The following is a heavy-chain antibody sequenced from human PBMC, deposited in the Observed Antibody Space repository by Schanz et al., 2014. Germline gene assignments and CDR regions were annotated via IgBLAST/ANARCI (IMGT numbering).Heavy chain of an antibody. CDR2: TSHDGSFT. Sequence: EVQLVESGGGLVQPGGSLRLSCAASGFSFSSYWMSWVRQAPGKGLVWVSRTSHDGSFTTFADSVKGRFTISRDNSKNTLYLQMNSLRAEDTAVYYCAKDPYGMDVWGQGTTVTVSS. J-gene: IGHJ6*02. CDR1: GFSFSSYW. CDR3: AKDPYGMDV. V-gene: IGHV3-74*01.